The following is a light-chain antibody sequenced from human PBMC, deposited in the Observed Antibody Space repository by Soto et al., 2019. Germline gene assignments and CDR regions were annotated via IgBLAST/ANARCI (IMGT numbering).Light chain of an antibody. CDR1: QSLMDSVGNSY. Sequence: DIGMTQSPLSLPVTPGKTASISCRSSQSLMDSVGNSYLDWYLQKPGQSPQLLIYLGSNRASGVPDRFSGSGSGTEFTLKISRVAAGDVGVYHCMQGLQPPLTFGGGTKVEIK. V-gene: IGKV2-28*01. CDR3: MQGLQPPLT. CDR2: LGS. J-gene: IGKJ4*01.